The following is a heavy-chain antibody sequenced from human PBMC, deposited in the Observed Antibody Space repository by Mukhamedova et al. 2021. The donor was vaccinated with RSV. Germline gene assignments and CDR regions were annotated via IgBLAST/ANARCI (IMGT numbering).Heavy chain of an antibody. CDR2: GGTKK. V-gene: IGHV3-33*06. J-gene: IGHJ4*02. D-gene: IGHD5-12*01. Sequence: GGTKKYYADSVQGRFTISRDNSKNTLYLQLNSLRAEDTAVYFCVKESQDCGYMAAPFDFFGQGTPVTVLS. CDR3: VKESQDCGYMAAPFDF.